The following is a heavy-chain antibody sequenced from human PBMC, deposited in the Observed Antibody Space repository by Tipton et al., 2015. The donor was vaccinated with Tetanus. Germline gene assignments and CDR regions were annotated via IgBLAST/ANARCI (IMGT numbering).Heavy chain of an antibody. CDR2: IIPIFGTA. D-gene: IGHD3-22*01. CDR1: GGTFSSYA. J-gene: IGHJ3*02. CDR3: ARDRSDYYDSSGYYPDAFDI. V-gene: IGHV1-69*01. Sequence: QSGAEVKKPGSSVKVSCKASGGTFSSYAISWVRQAPGQGLGWMGGIIPIFGTANYAQKFQGRVTITADESTSTAYMELSSLRSEDTAVYYCARDRSDYYDSSGYYPDAFDIWGQGTMVTVSS.